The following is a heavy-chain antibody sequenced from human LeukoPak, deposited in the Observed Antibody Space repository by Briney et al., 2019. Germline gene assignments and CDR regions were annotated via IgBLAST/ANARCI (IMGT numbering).Heavy chain of an antibody. CDR3: ARNFYGPYYYYGVDV. D-gene: IGHD4-17*01. V-gene: IGHV3-7*05. J-gene: IGHJ6*02. CDR1: GGSISRYY. CDR2: IKKGGSEK. Sequence: ETLSLTCTVSGGSISRYYWSWVRQAPGKGLEGVANIKKGGSEKYYVDSVKGRFTISIDNAKNSLWLQMNSLRAEDTAVYYCARNFYGPYYYYGVDVWGQGTTVTVSS.